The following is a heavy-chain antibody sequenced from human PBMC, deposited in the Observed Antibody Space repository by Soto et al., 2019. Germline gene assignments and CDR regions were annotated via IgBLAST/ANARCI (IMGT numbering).Heavy chain of an antibody. D-gene: IGHD5-12*01. CDR1: GITFTTYA. J-gene: IGHJ5*02. CDR2: INAGNGNT. Sequence: ASVKVSCKASGITFTTYAIHWVRQAPGQGLEWMGWINAGNGNTRYSQKFQGRVTLTRVTSASTAYMDLSSLTSEDAAIYYCARAISGYVTWGQGTLVTVS. V-gene: IGHV1-3*01. CDR3: ARAISGYVT.